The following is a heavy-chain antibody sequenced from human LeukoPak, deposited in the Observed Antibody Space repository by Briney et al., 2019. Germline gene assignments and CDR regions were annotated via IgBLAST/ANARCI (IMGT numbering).Heavy chain of an antibody. CDR3: ARGHFKDIVVVPAAY. CDR2: ISSSSSYI. V-gene: IGHV3-21*01. CDR1: GFTFSNYS. J-gene: IGHJ4*02. Sequence: GGSLRLSCAASGFTFSNYSMNWVRQAPGKGLEWVSSISSSSSYIYYADSVKGRFTISRDNAKNSLYLQMNSLRAEDTAVYYCARGHFKDIVVVPAAYWGQGTLVTVSS. D-gene: IGHD2-2*01.